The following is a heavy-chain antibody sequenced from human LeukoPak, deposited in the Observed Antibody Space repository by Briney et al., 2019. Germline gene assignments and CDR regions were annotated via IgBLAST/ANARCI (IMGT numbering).Heavy chain of an antibody. J-gene: IGHJ4*02. CDR1: GYIFTSYY. D-gene: IGHD4/OR15-4a*01. Sequence: ASVKVSCKASGYIFTSYYMHWVRQAPGQGLEWMGIINPSGGSTSYAQKFQGRVTVTRDTSTSTVYMELSSLRSEDTAVYYCARGDYSGGFDYWGQGTLVTVSS. CDR2: INPSGGST. V-gene: IGHV1-46*01. CDR3: ARGDYSGGFDY.